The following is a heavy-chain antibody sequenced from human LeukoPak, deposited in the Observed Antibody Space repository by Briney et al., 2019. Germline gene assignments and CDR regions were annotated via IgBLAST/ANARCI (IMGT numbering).Heavy chain of an antibody. J-gene: IGHJ4*02. CDR1: GYSFTSYW. CDR2: IYPGDSGT. Sequence: GESLQISCKGSGYSFTSYWIGWVRQLPGKGLEWMGIIYPGDSGTRYSPSFQGQVTISADKSISTAYLQWSSLKASDTAMYYCARHLSSGWPPPDYWGQGTLVTVSS. D-gene: IGHD6-19*01. V-gene: IGHV5-51*01. CDR3: ARHLSSGWPPPDY.